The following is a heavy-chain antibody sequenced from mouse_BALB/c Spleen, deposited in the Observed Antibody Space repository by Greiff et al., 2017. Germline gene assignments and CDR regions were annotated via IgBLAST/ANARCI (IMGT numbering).Heavy chain of an antibody. J-gene: IGHJ3*01. CDR1: GYTFTNYW. Sequence: QVQLKQSGAELVRPGTSVKISCKASGYTFTNYWLGWVKQRPGHGLEWIGDIYPGGGYTNYNEKFKGKATLTADTSSSTAYMQLSSLTSEDSAVYFCARRFPPHWEGSWFAYWGQGTLVTVSA. CDR3: ARRFPPHWEGSWFAY. D-gene: IGHD4-1*01. CDR2: IYPGGGYT. V-gene: IGHV1-63*02.